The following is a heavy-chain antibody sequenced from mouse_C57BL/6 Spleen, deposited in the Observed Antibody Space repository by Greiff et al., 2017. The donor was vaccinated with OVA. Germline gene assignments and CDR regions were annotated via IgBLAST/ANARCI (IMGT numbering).Heavy chain of an antibody. CDR3: ASGLRNAMDY. D-gene: IGHD2-4*01. CDR2: ISNGGGST. V-gene: IGHV5-12*01. CDR1: GFTFSDYY. J-gene: IGHJ4*01. Sequence: VQVVESGGGLVQPGGSLKLSCAASGFTFSDYYMYWVRQTPEKRLEWVAYISNGGGSTYYPDTVKGRFTISRDNAKNTLYLQMSRLKSEDTAMYYCASGLRNAMDYWGQGTSVTVSS.